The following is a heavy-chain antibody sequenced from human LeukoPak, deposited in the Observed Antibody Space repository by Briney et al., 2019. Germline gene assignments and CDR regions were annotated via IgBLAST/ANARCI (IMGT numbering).Heavy chain of an antibody. D-gene: IGHD5-12*01. V-gene: IGHV1-46*01. CDR1: GYTFTSYY. J-gene: IGHJ4*02. CDR2: INPSGGST. CDR3: ARDMGSMVATDSTIFDY. Sequence: GASVKVSCKASGYTFTSYYMHWVRQAPGQGLEWMGIINPSGGSTSYAQKFQGRVTMTRGTSTSTVYMELSSLRSEDTAVYYCARDMGSMVATDSTIFDYWGQGTLVTVSS.